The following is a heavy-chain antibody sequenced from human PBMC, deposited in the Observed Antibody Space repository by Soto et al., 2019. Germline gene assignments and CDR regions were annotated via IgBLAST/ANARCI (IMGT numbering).Heavy chain of an antibody. CDR3: ARDLNMVRGVLDY. J-gene: IGHJ4*02. CDR2: INPSGGST. D-gene: IGHD3-10*01. Sequence: ASVKVSCKASGYTCTIYYMHWVVQAPLQGLDWMGIINPSGGSTSYAQKFQGRVTMTRDTSTSTVYMELSSLRSEDTAVYYCARDLNMVRGVLDYWGQGTLVTVSS. V-gene: IGHV1-46*01. CDR1: GYTCTIYY.